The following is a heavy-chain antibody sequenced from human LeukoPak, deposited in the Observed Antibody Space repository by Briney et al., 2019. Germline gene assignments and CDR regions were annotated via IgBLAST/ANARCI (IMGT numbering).Heavy chain of an antibody. CDR2: IWSVGGAE. CDR3: AKVWASMISSGTP. D-gene: IGHD6-19*01. CDR1: GFTFSSYG. Sequence: GGSLRLSCAASGFTFSSYGMHWVRQAPGKGLEWVAVIWSVGGAEYYADSVKGRFTISRDNSKNMLFLQMNSLRAENTAVYYCAKVWASMISSGTPWGQGTLVTVSS. V-gene: IGHV3-33*06. J-gene: IGHJ5*02.